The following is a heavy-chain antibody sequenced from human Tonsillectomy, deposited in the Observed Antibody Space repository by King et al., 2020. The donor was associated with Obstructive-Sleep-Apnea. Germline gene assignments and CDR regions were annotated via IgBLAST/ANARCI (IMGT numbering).Heavy chain of an antibody. CDR2: IGTAGDT. D-gene: IGHD6-13*01. V-gene: IGHV3-13*04. CDR1: GFTFSSYD. CDR3: ARASPAAAGTDLFDY. Sequence: VQLVESGGGLVQPGGSLRLSCAASGFTFSSYDMHWVRQATGKGLEWVSAIGTAGDTYYPGSVKGRFTFSRENAKNPLYLQMNSLRAGDTAGYYCARASPAAAGTDLFDYWGQGTLVTVSS. J-gene: IGHJ4*02.